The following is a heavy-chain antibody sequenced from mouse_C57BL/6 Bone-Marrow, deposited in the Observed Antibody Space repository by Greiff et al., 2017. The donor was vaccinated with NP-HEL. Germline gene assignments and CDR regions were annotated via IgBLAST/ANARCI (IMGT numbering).Heavy chain of an antibody. D-gene: IGHD3-2*02. J-gene: IGHJ3*01. Sequence: VQLQQPGAELVRPGTSVKLSCKASGYTFTSYWMHWVKQRPGQGLEWIGVIDPSDSYTNYNQKFKGKATLTVDTSSSTAYMQLSSLTSEDSAVYYCARRGRQLRLRGFAYWGQGTLVTVSA. CDR1: GYTFTSYW. CDR2: IDPSDSYT. CDR3: ARRGRQLRLRGFAY. V-gene: IGHV1-59*01.